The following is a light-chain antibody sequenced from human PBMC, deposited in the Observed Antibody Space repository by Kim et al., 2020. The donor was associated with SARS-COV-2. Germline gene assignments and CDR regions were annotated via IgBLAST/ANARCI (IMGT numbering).Light chain of an antibody. CDR1: QGISSY. CDR3: QQYYSYPPT. V-gene: IGKV1-8*01. J-gene: IGKJ1*01. CDR2: AAS. Sequence: AIRMTQSPSSFSASTGDRVTITCRASQGISSYLAWYQQKPGKAPKLLIYAASTLQSGVPSRFSGSGSGIDFTLTISCLQSEDFATYYCQQYYSYPPTFGQGTKVDIK.